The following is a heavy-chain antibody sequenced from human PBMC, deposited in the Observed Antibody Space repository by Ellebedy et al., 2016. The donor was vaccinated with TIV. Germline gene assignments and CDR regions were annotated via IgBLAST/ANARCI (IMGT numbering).Heavy chain of an antibody. CDR3: VARHEEVGTDY. V-gene: IGHV1-69*13. CDR1: GGTFSSYA. Sequence: ASVKVSCKASGGTFSSYAINWVRHPPGQGLVWLGGIIPIFGTANYAQKFQDRVTITADESTSTTYMELGNLRSEDTAGKDGVARHEEVGTDYWGQGTLITVSP. CDR2: IIPIFGTA. J-gene: IGHJ4*02. D-gene: IGHD1-1*01.